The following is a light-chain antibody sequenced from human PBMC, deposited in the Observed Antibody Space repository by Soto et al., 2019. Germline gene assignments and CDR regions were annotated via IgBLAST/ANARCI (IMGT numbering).Light chain of an antibody. Sequence: EIVMTQSPVTLSVSPGERATLSCRASQTIRSDLAWYQQKPGQAPRLLISDASTRATGIPARFNGSGSGTEFTLAISSLQSEDFAIYYCHQYNTWPLTFGGGNKVEIK. CDR3: HQYNTWPLT. J-gene: IGKJ4*01. CDR2: DAS. CDR1: QTIRSD. V-gene: IGKV3-15*01.